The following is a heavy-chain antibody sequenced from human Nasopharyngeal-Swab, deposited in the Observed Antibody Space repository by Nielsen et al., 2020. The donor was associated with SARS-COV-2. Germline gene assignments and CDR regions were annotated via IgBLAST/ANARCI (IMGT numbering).Heavy chain of an antibody. CDR3: ARGSAGYYNVLYYYYMDV. J-gene: IGHJ6*03. V-gene: IGHV4-59*01. CDR1: GGSISSYY. Sequence: SETLSLTCTVSGGSISSYYWSWIRQPPGQGLEWTGYIYYSGSTNYNPSLKSRVTISVDTSKNQFSLKLSSVTAADTAVYYCARGSAGYYNVLYYYYMDVWGKGTTVTVSS. D-gene: IGHD3-9*01. CDR2: IYYSGST.